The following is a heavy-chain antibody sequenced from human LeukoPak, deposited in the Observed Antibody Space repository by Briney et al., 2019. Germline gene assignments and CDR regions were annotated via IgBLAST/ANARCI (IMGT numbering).Heavy chain of an antibody. CDR1: GFTFSDYY. D-gene: IGHD2-21*02. CDR3: ARADCGGDCYYAFDI. J-gene: IGHJ3*02. Sequence: PGGSLRLSCAASGFTFSDYYMSWIRQAPGKGLEWVSYISSSGSTIYYADSVKGRFTIPRDNAKNSLYLQMNSLRAEDTAVYYCARADCGGDCYYAFDIWGQGTMVTVSS. CDR2: ISSSGSTI. V-gene: IGHV3-11*01.